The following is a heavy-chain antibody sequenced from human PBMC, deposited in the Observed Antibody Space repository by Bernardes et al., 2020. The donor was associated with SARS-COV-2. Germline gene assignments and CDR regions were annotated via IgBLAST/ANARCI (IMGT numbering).Heavy chain of an antibody. J-gene: IGHJ5*02. CDR3: ARGISSITIVGVVSRWFDP. CDR1: GGSVSSGSYY. D-gene: IGHD3-3*01. CDR2: IYYSGST. V-gene: IGHV4-61*01. Sequence: TLSLTCTVSGGSVSSGSYYWSWIRQPPGKGLEWIGYIYYSGSTNYNPSLKSRVTISVDTSKNQFSLKLSSVTAADTAVYYCARGISSITIVGVVSRWFDPWGQGALVTVS.